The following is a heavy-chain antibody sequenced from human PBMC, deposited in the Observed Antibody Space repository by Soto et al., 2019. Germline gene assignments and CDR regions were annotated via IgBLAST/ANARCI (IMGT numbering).Heavy chain of an antibody. CDR2: VFHSSTT. J-gene: IGHJ4*02. V-gene: IGHV4-59*01. Sequence: QVQLQESGPGLVKPSETLTLTCTVSGDSFSDYYWNWIRQAPGKGLEWIGFVFHSSTTSYNPSLKTRVAISDDTSKRQFSLRLTSVTAADTAIYYCARGHYSSGWPIDHRGQGILVTVSS. CDR1: GDSFSDYY. D-gene: IGHD6-19*01. CDR3: ARGHYSSGWPIDH.